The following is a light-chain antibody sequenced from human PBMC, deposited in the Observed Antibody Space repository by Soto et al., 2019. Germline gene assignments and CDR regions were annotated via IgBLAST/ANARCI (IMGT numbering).Light chain of an antibody. V-gene: IGLV2-11*01. CDR3: CSYVGSYSYV. J-gene: IGLJ1*01. CDR2: DVS. CDR1: SSDVGDYNS. Sequence: QSALTQPRSVSGSPGQSVTVSCIGTSSDVGDYNSVSWYQQHPGKAPKLMIYDVSKRPSGVPDRFSGSKSGNTASLTISGLQAEDEADYYCCSYVGSYSYVFXIGTKVTVL.